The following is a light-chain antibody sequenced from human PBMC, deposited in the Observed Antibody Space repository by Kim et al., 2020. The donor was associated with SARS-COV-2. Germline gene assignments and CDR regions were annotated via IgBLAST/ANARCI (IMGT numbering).Light chain of an antibody. Sequence: EIVMTQSPVTLPVSPGERVTLSCRASQTVSSSLAWYQQKPGQAPRLLIYGASARATGIPARFSGSASGTEFTLTISSLQSEDFAVYYCQQYYNWPRTFGQGTKVDIK. CDR1: QTVSSS. J-gene: IGKJ1*01. CDR3: QQYYNWPRT. V-gene: IGKV3-15*01. CDR2: GAS.